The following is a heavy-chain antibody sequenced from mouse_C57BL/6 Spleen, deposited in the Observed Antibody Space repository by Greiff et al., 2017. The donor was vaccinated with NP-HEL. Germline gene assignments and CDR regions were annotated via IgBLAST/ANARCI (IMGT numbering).Heavy chain of an antibody. CDR3: ARDREYEFAY. CDR2: INPSSGYT. D-gene: IGHD2-14*01. CDR1: GYTFTSYT. J-gene: IGHJ3*01. Sequence: VQRVESGAELARPGASVKMSCKASGYTFTSYTMHWVKQRPGQGLEWIGYINPSSGYTKYNQKFKDKATLTADKSSSTAYMQLSSLTSEDSAIYYCARDREYEFAYWGQGTLVTVSA. V-gene: IGHV1-4*01.